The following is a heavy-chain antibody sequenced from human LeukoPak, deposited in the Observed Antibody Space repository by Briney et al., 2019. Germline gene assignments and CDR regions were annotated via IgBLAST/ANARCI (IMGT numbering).Heavy chain of an antibody. CDR1: GGSFNGYY. D-gene: IGHD3-9*01. Sequence: SETLSLTCAVYGGSFNGYYWSWIRQPPGKGLEWLGEINHSGSTNYNPSLKSRVTISVDTSKNQFSLKLSSVTAADTAVYYCARPYDILTGYYNERAAFDIWGQGTMVTVSS. CDR2: INHSGST. V-gene: IGHV4-34*01. CDR3: ARPYDILTGYYNERAAFDI. J-gene: IGHJ3*02.